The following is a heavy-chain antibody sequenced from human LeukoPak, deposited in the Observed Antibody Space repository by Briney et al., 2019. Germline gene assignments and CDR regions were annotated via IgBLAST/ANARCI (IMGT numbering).Heavy chain of an antibody. J-gene: IGHJ3*02. D-gene: IGHD3-3*01. V-gene: IGHV3-30*02. CDR3: EKANDFWSGPDAFDI. Sequence: GGSLRLSCAASGFTFSRYGMHWVRQAPGNGLEWVTFIHYDGSNKYYADSVKGRFTISRDSSENTLYLQMNSLTAEDTAVYYCEKANDFWSGPDAFDIWGQGTMVTVSS. CDR2: IHYDGSNK. CDR1: GFTFSRYG.